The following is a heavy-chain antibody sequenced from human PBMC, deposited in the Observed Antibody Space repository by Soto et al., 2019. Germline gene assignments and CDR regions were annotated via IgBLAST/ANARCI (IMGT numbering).Heavy chain of an antibody. V-gene: IGHV4-31*03. CDR3: ARDGAYCSSIGCQNPFDH. CDR2: MYYNGNT. Sequence: QVQLQESGPGLVQPSQTLSLSCTVSGGSINGGGYYWHWIRQPPGKGLEWIGYMYYNGNTYYNPSLQSRATISFGTSHDQFSLRLTSVTAADTAVYFCARDGAYCSSIGCQNPFDHWGQGTLVTVSS. J-gene: IGHJ4*02. D-gene: IGHD2-2*01. CDR1: GGSINGGGYY.